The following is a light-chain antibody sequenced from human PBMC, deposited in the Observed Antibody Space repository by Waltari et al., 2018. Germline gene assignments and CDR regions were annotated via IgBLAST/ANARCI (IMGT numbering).Light chain of an antibody. Sequence: EIVLTQSPATLSLSPGETATLSCRASQSVRSYLAWYQQKPGQAPRLLIYDASNRATGVPARFSGSGSGTDFTLSISSLEPEDFAVYYCQQRSNWLTFGGGTKVEI. CDR3: QQRSNWLT. CDR1: QSVRSY. V-gene: IGKV3-11*01. J-gene: IGKJ4*01. CDR2: DAS.